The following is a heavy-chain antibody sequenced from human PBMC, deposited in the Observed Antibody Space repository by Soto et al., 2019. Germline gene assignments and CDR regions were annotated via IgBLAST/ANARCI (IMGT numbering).Heavy chain of an antibody. CDR3: ARALFPDVDIYAMDV. J-gene: IGHJ6*02. D-gene: IGHD2-2*03. CDR1: GFSFSDHA. CDR2: IWNDERTK. Sequence: GGSLRLSCAASGFSFSDHAMHWVRQAPGRGREWLAIIWNDERTKFYAGSVKGRFTISRDNSKNTVDLQMNTLSAEDTAVYYCARALFPDVDIYAMDVWGQGTTVTVSS. V-gene: IGHV3-33*01.